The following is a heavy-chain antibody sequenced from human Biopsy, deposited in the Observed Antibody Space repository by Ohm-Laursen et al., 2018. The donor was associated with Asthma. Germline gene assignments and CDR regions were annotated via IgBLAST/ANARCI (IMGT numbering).Heavy chain of an antibody. J-gene: IGHJ5*01. D-gene: IGHD3-10*01. CDR1: GASVSTPNY. V-gene: IGHV4-38-2*02. CDR2: VYYTGNT. CDR3: ARHWSGSGWHDIYNWFDP. Sequence: GTLSLTCSVSGASVSTPNYWAWIRQPPGKRLEWVGSVYYTGNTYYNQSLKSRLSLSVDTSRNQFSLRLRSVTAADTAVYFCARHWSGSGWHDIYNWFDPWGQGTQVTVSS.